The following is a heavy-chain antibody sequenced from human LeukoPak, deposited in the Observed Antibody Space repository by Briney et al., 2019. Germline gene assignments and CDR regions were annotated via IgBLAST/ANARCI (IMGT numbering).Heavy chain of an antibody. CDR1: GFTFSSYG. CDR3: AKDQEGRGLPLDY. V-gene: IGHV3-30*02. CDR2: IRYDGSNK. Sequence: GGSLRLSCAAPGFTFSSYGMHWVRQAPGKGLEWVAFIRYDGSNKYYADSVKGRFTISRDNSKNTLYLQMNSLRAEDTAVYYCAKDQEGRGLPLDYWGQGTLVTVSS. J-gene: IGHJ4*02. D-gene: IGHD2-15*01.